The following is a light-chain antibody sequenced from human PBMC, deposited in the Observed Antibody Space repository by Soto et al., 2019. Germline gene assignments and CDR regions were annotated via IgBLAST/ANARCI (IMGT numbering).Light chain of an antibody. CDR2: GAS. Sequence: EIVLTQSPGTLSLSPGERATLSSRASQSVSSSYLAWYQQNPGQAPRLLIYGASSRATGIPDRFSGSGSGTDFTLTISRLEPEDFAVYYCQQYGSSPLTFGGGTKVDI. V-gene: IGKV3-20*01. J-gene: IGKJ4*01. CDR1: QSVSSSY. CDR3: QQYGSSPLT.